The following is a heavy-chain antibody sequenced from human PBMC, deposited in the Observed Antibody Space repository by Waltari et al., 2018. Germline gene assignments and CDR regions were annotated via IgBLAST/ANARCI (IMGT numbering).Heavy chain of an antibody. D-gene: IGHD2-15*01. CDR3: AREGKDRAFDY. J-gene: IGHJ4*02. Sequence: EVQLVESGGGLVQPGGSLRLSCAASGFPFSNYWMHWVRQSPGTGLVWVSRIKSDGSTTTYADSGKGRFTISRDNAKNTLYLQMNGLTADDTAVYYCAREGKDRAFDYWGQGTLGTVSS. CDR1: GFPFSNYW. V-gene: IGHV3-74*03. CDR2: IKSDGSTT.